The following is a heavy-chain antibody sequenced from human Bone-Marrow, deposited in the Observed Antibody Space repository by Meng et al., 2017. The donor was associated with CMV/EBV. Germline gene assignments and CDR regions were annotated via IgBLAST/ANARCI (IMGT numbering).Heavy chain of an antibody. V-gene: IGHV4-30-4*08. CDR3: ARDRIVVVPAAIYNYYGMDV. CDR1: GGSISSGDYY. Sequence: LRLSCTVSGGSISSGDYYWSWIRQPPGKGLEWIGYIYYSGSTYYNPSLKSRVTISVDTSKNQFSLKLSSVTAADTAVYYCARDRIVVVPAAIYNYYGMDVWGQGTTVTVSS. J-gene: IGHJ6*02. D-gene: IGHD2-2*01. CDR2: IYYSGST.